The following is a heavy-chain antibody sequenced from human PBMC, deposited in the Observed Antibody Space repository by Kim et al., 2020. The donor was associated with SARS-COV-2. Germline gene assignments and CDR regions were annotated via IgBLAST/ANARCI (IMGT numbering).Heavy chain of an antibody. D-gene: IGHD3-10*01. CDR1: GFTFSSYA. Sequence: GGSLRLSCAASGFTFSSYAMSWVRQAPGKGLEWVSAISGSGGSTYYADSVKGRFTISRDNSKNTLYLQMNSLRAEDTAVYYCAKSDGSGSYYSLVSTKPFDYWGQGTLVTVSS. CDR2: ISGSGGST. CDR3: AKSDGSGSYYSLVSTKPFDY. V-gene: IGHV3-23*01. J-gene: IGHJ4*02.